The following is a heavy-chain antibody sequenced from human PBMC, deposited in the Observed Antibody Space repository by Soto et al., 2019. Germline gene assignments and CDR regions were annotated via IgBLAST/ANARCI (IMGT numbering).Heavy chain of an antibody. CDR3: ARATMVRGVIIVEDYYYYMDV. D-gene: IGHD3-10*01. CDR2: MNPNSGNT. V-gene: IGHV1-8*01. J-gene: IGHJ6*03. CDR1: GYTFTSYD. Sequence: ASVKVSCKASGYTFTSYDINWVRQATGQGLEWMGWMNPNSGNTGYAQKFQGRVTMTRNTSISTAYMELSSLRSEDTAVYYCARATMVRGVIIVEDYYYYMDVWGKGTTVTVSS.